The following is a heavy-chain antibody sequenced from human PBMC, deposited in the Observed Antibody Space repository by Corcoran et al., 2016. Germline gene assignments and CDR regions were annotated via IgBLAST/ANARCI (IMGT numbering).Heavy chain of an antibody. CDR3: ARDRVVRGVRVGMDV. D-gene: IGHD3-10*01. J-gene: IGHJ6*02. Sequence: QVQLQESDPGLVKPSETLSLTCTGSGGSISSYYWSWIREPPGKGLEWIGYIYYSGSTNYNPSLKSRVTISVDTSKNQFSLKLSSVTAADTAVYYCARDRVVRGVRVGMDVWGQGTTVTVSS. V-gene: IGHV4-59*01. CDR2: IYYSGST. CDR1: GGSISSYY.